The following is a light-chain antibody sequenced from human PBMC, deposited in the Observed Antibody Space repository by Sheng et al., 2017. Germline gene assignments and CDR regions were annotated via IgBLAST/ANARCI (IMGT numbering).Light chain of an antibody. Sequence: ELTQPPSVSAAPGQKVTISCSGSSSNIGTHSVSWYQQFPGTAPKLLIYENDKRPSAIPDRFSGSKSGTSATLGITGLQTGDEAEYYCGTWDNSLSGHVFGPGTEVTVL. CDR2: END. V-gene: IGLV1-51*01. CDR3: GTWDNSLSGHV. J-gene: IGLJ1*01. CDR1: SSNIGTHS.